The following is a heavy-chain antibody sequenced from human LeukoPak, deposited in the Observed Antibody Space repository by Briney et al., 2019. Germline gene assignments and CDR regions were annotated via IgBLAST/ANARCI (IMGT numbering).Heavy chain of an antibody. V-gene: IGHV1-69*13. J-gene: IGHJ4*02. D-gene: IGHD3-10*01. CDR1: GGTFSSDG. CDR2: IIPSFRKP. CDR3: AREGLFTMVRRGTLDN. Sequence: SVKVSCKASGGTFSSDGITWVRQAPGQGLEWMGGIIPSFRKPDYAKKFQGRVTLTADGSTSTAYMELSSLRSEDTAVYYCAREGLFTMVRRGTLDNWGQGTLVTVSS.